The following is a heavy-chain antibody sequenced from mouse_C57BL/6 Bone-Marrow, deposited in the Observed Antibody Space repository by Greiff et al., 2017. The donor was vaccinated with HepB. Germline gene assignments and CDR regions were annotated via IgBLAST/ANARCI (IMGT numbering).Heavy chain of an antibody. CDR3: ALRYYYAMDY. J-gene: IGHJ4*01. CDR2: IYPRSGNT. CDR1: GYTFTSYG. V-gene: IGHV1-81*01. D-gene: IGHD2-12*01. Sequence: VQLQQSGAELARPGASVKLSCKASGYTFTSYGISWVKQRTGQGLEWIGEIYPRSGNTYYNEKFKGKATLTADKSSSTVYMELRSLTSEDSAVYFCALRYYYAMDYWGQGTSVTVSS.